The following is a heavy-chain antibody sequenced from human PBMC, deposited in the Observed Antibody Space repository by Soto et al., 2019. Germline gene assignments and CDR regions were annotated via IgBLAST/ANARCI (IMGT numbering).Heavy chain of an antibody. CDR2: ISAYNGDT. CDR3: ARSSGTYPPSRYYYGLDV. D-gene: IGHD1-26*01. J-gene: IGHJ6*02. V-gene: IGHV1-18*01. Sequence: GASVRVSCKASGYTFARYGFSWVRQAPGQGRVWMGWISAYNGDTNYPQKFQARVTMTTAPSTSTAYLDLRSLRSDDTAVYYCARSSGTYPPSRYYYGLDVWGQGTTVTVSS. CDR1: GYTFARYG.